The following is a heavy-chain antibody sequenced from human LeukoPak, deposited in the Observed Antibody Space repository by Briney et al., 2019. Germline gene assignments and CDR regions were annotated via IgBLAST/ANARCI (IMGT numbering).Heavy chain of an antibody. CDR3: ARDYVVRGVITPYYFDY. CDR1: GYTFTSYG. CDR2: ISAYNGNT. Sequence: ASVKVSCKASGYTFTSYGISWVRQAPGQGLEWMGWISAYNGNTNYAQKLQGRVTMTTDTSTSTAYMELRSLRSDDTAVYYCARDYVVRGVITPYYFDYWGQGTLVTVSS. D-gene: IGHD3-10*01. J-gene: IGHJ4*02. V-gene: IGHV1-18*01.